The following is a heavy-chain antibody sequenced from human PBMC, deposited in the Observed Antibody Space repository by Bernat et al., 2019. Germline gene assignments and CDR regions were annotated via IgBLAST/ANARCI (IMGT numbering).Heavy chain of an antibody. CDR2: IFYCGST. D-gene: IGHD3-16*02. CDR3: ARDRAHYDYIWGSYREGDAFDI. J-gene: IGHJ3*02. CDR1: GGSISSYY. V-gene: IGHV4-59*01. Sequence: QVQLQESGPGLVKPSETLSLTCTVSGGSISSYYWSWIRQPPGKGLEWLGYIFYCGSTNYNPSLKSRVTISVDTSKNQFSLKLSSVTAADTAVYYCARDRAHYDYIWGSYREGDAFDIWGQGTMVTVSS.